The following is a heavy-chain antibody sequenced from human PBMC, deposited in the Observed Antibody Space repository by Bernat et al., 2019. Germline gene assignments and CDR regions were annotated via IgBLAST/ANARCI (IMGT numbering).Heavy chain of an antibody. CDR1: GGSISSSNW. CDR2: VYSSGST. V-gene: IGHV4-4*02. J-gene: IGHJ3*02. D-gene: IGHD3-22*01. CDR3: ATPWRATYYYGSSGYYGWDAFDT. Sequence: QVQLQESGPGLVKPSGTLSLTCAVSGGSISSSNWWSWVRQPPGKGLEWIGSVYSSGSTYYNPSLKGRVTISVDTSKNQFSLNLTSVTAADTAVYYCATPWRATYYYGSSGYYGWDAFDTWGQGTMVTVSS.